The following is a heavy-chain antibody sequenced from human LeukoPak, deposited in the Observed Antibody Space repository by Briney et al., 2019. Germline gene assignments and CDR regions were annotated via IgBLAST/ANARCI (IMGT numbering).Heavy chain of an antibody. J-gene: IGHJ6*02. D-gene: IGHD3-9*01. V-gene: IGHV4-59*01. CDR3: ARGYDVLTGYYSPPEYYYGMDV. CDR1: GGSINSYY. CDR2: IHYSGST. Sequence: SETLSLTCTVSGGSINSYYWSWIRQPPGRGLEWIGSIHYSGSTSYNPSLRSRVTISVDKSKNQFFLKLSSVTATDTAVYYRARGYDVLTGYYSPPEYYYGMDVWGQGTTVTVSS.